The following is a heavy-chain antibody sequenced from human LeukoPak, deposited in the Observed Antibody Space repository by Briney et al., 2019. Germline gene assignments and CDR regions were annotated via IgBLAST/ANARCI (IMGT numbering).Heavy chain of an antibody. CDR3: ARDVGEMLQPGQEDY. CDR2: LNPNNGAT. Sequence: ASVKVSXKPSGYAFTAYYIHWVRQAPGHGLEWVGRLNPNNGATNFAQNFQDRVTMTRDMSITTVYMELSRLTSDDTAVYYCARDVGEMLQPGQEDYWGQGTLVTVSS. V-gene: IGHV1-2*06. D-gene: IGHD1-1*01. J-gene: IGHJ4*02. CDR1: GYAFTAYY.